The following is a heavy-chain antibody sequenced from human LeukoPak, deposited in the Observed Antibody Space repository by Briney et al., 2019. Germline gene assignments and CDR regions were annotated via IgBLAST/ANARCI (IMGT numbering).Heavy chain of an antibody. V-gene: IGHV3-23*01. Sequence: GGSLRLSCAASGFTFNSYAMSWVRQAPGKGLEWVSAISGSGGSTYYADSVKGRFTISRDNSKNTLYLQMNSLRAEDTAVYYCARRVSLSAAAGDYFDYWGQGTLVTVSS. CDR1: GFTFNSYA. D-gene: IGHD6-13*01. CDR2: ISGSGGST. J-gene: IGHJ4*02. CDR3: ARRVSLSAAAGDYFDY.